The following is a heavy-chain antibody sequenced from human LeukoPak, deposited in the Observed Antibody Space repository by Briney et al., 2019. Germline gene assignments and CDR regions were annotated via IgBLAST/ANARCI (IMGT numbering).Heavy chain of an antibody. J-gene: IGHJ2*01. D-gene: IGHD4-17*01. CDR1: GFTLSPHG. CDR2: FSPRSGTI. CDR3: ARVRRPKVTTWYFDL. V-gene: IGHV3-48*01. Sequence: GGPVTLPCGPWGFTLSPHGVLGPPQAREGAREGLSYFSPRSGTIYYQDSVKGRFTISRDDARNSLFLQMHSLRAGDTAVYYCARVRRPKVTTWYFDLWGRGTLVTVSS.